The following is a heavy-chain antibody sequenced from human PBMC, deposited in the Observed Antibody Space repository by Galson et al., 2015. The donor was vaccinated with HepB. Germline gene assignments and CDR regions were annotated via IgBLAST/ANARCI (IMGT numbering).Heavy chain of an antibody. D-gene: IGHD3-10*01. Sequence: SLRLSCAASGFTFSNSWMIWVRQAPGKGLEWVANIKADGSEKYYVDSVKGRFTISRDNAQNLLYLQMSSLRVEGTALYYCAGGEWGWHFDLWGRGTLVTVSS. CDR3: AGGEWGWHFDL. V-gene: IGHV3-7*01. J-gene: IGHJ2*01. CDR1: GFTFSNSW. CDR2: IKADGSEK.